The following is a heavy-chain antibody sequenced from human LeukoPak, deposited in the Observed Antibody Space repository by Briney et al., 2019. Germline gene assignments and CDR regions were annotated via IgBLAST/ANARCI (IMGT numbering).Heavy chain of an antibody. J-gene: IGHJ4*02. D-gene: IGHD6-19*01. V-gene: IGHV4-39*01. Sequence: SETLSLTCSVSGGSISSNSYYWGWIRQPPGKGLEWIGSIYYSGSTYHNPPLKSRVTISVDTSKNQFSLKLSSVTAADTAMYYCVYTSGWYLYSYFDCWGQGTLVTVSS. CDR3: VYTSGWYLYSYFDC. CDR1: GGSISSNSYY. CDR2: IYYSGST.